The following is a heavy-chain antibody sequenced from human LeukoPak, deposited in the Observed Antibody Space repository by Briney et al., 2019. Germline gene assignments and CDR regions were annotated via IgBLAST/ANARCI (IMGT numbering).Heavy chain of an antibody. J-gene: IGHJ4*02. D-gene: IGHD6-19*01. CDR1: GLTFSSYA. V-gene: IGHV3-23*01. CDR2: ISGSGGST. Sequence: PGGSLRLSCAASGLTFSSYAMSWVRQAPGKGLEWVSAISGSGGSTYYADSVKGRFTISRDNSKNTLYLQMNSLRAEDTAVYYCAKDGYSSGWYHDYWGQGTLVTVSS. CDR3: AKDGYSSGWYHDY.